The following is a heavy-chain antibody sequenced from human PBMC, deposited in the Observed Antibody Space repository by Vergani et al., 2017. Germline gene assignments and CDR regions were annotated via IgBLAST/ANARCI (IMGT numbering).Heavy chain of an antibody. V-gene: IGHV3-7*01. Sequence: EVQLLESGGDLVQPGGSLRLSCAASGFTFGDYYMAWIRLAPGKGLDWVASIKRDGTETFYVDSVKGRFTISRDNAKTTLYLQMNSLRDEDRGVYYCARMSGGSAAYLHYWGQGTLVTVAS. D-gene: IGHD2-15*01. J-gene: IGHJ1*01. CDR2: IKRDGTET. CDR1: GFTFGDYY. CDR3: ARMSGGSAAYLHY.